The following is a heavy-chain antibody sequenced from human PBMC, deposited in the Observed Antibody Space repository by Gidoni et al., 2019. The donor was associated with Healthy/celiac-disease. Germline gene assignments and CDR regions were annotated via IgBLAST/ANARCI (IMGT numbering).Heavy chain of an antibody. V-gene: IGHV1-69*01. Sequence: QVQLVQSGAEVKKPGSSVKVSCKASGGTFSSSAISWVRQAPGQGLEWMGGILPSFGTANYAQKVQGRVTITADEATSTAYMELSSLRSEDTAVYYCAREGYGEPYYYYGMDVWGQGTTVTVSS. CDR3: AREGYGEPYYYYGMDV. J-gene: IGHJ6*02. CDR1: GGTFSSSA. D-gene: IGHD4-17*01. CDR2: ILPSFGTA.